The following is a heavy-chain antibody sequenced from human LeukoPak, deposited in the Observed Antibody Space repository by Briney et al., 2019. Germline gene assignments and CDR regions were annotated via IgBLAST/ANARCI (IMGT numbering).Heavy chain of an antibody. Sequence: GGSLRLSCAASGFTFSSYAMSWVRQAPGKGLECVSAISGSGGSTYYADSVKGRFTISRDNSKNTLYLQMNSLRAEDTAVYYCAKDTYYDSSGLEWGQGTLVTVSS. CDR3: AKDTYYDSSGLE. CDR1: GFTFSSYA. J-gene: IGHJ4*02. CDR2: ISGSGGST. V-gene: IGHV3-23*01. D-gene: IGHD3-22*01.